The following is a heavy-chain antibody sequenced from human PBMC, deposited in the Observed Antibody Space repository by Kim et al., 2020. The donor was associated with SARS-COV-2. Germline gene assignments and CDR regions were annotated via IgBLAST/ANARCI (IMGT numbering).Heavy chain of an antibody. D-gene: IGHD2-21*01. V-gene: IGHV3-30-3*01. CDR1: GFTFSSYA. CDR3: ARDHIVGDYYYYYGMDV. CDR2: ISYDGSNK. J-gene: IGHJ6*02. Sequence: GGSLRLSCAASGFTFSSYAMRWVRQAPGKGLEWVAVISYDGSNKYYADSVKGRFTISRDNSKNTLYLQMNSLRAEDTAVYYCARDHIVGDYYYYYGMDVWGQGTTVTVSS.